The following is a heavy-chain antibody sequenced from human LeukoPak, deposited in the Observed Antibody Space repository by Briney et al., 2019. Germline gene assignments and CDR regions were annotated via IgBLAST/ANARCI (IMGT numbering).Heavy chain of an antibody. CDR3: ARVTTVTTSPWSWGPKKIGQEVNWFDP. CDR2: IRNDNGNR. J-gene: IGHJ5*02. Sequence: GASVKVSCKASGYTFTGYYMHWVRQAPGQGLEWMGWIRNDNGNREYAQKIQGRVSMTRDTSTSTAYMELRSLISDDTAVYYCARVTTVTTSPWSWGPKKIGQEVNWFDPWGQGTLVTVSS. CDR1: GYTFTGYY. D-gene: IGHD4-17*01. V-gene: IGHV1-18*04.